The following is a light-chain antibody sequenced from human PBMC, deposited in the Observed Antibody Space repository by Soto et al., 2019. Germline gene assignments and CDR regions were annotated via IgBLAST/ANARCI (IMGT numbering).Light chain of an antibody. CDR1: SSDVGGYNY. V-gene: IGLV2-14*01. Sequence: QSALTQPPSASGSPGQSVTISCTGTSSDVGGYNYVSWYQQHPGKAPKLMIYEVINRPSGVSHRFSGSKSGNTASLTISGLQAEDEADYYCSSYTSSTTLVVFGGGTKLTVL. CDR2: EVI. CDR3: SSYTSSTTLVV. J-gene: IGLJ2*01.